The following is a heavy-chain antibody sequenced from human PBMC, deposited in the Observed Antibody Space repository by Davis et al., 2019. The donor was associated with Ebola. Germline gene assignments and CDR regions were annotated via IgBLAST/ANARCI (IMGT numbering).Heavy chain of an antibody. CDR3: TSLTDPFDF. CDR2: VSREGNST. Sequence: HTGGSLRLSCVVSGLTFSKYSMHWVRQASGKGLVWVSRVSREGNSTAYADSVKGRFTISRDNAKNTLYLQMNSLRVEDTALYYCTSLTDPFDFWGQGTQVTVSS. CDR1: GLTFSKYS. D-gene: IGHD7-27*01. V-gene: IGHV3-74*03. J-gene: IGHJ4*02.